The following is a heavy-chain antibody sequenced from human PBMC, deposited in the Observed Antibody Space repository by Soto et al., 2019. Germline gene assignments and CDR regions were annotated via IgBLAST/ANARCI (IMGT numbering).Heavy chain of an antibody. CDR2: IYYSGST. V-gene: IGHV4-59*01. J-gene: IGHJ4*02. Sequence: SETLSLTCTVSGGSSSSYYWSWIRQPPGKGLEWIGYIYYSGSTNYNPSLKSRVTISVDTSKNQFSLKLSSVTAADTAVYYCARGGRYSGYDEFYYWGQGTLVTVSS. CDR3: ARGGRYSGYDEFYY. D-gene: IGHD5-12*01. CDR1: GGSSSSYY.